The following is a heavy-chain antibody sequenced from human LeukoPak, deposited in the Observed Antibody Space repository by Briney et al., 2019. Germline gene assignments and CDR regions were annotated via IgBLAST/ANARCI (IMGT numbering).Heavy chain of an antibody. CDR1: GFTFSSYG. CDR2: ISYDGSNK. J-gene: IGHJ6*02. V-gene: IGHV3-30*03. CDR3: ARLMKDYYYGMDV. Sequence: PGRSLRLSCAASGFTFSSYGMPWVRQAPGKGLEWVAVISYDGSNKYYADSVKGRFTISRENAKNSLYLQMNSLRAGDTAVYYCARLMKDYYYGMDVWGQGTTVTVSS.